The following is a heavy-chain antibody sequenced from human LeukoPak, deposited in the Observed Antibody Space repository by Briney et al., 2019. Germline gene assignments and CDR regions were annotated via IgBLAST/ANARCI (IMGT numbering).Heavy chain of an antibody. CDR3: ARDYDDYQMVH. Sequence: PSETLSLTCTVSGGSVSSGSYYWSWIRQPPGKGLEWIGYIYYSGSTNYNPSLKSRVTISVDTSKNQFSLKLSSVTAADTAVYYCARDYDDYQMVHWGQGTLVTVSS. CDR1: GGSVSSGSYY. V-gene: IGHV4-61*01. J-gene: IGHJ4*02. D-gene: IGHD4-17*01. CDR2: IYYSGST.